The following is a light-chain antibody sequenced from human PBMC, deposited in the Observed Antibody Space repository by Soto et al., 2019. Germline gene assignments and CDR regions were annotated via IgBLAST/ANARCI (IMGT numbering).Light chain of an antibody. CDR3: AAWDDSLKGYV. CDR2: NDD. Sequence: QSVLTQPPSASGTPGQRVTFSCSGSSFNIGENKVNWYLQLPGTAPKLLIYNDDQRPSGVPDRFSGSKSGTSASLAISGLQPEDEADYYCAAWDDSLKGYVFGTGTKLTVL. CDR1: SFNIGENK. V-gene: IGLV1-44*01. J-gene: IGLJ1*01.